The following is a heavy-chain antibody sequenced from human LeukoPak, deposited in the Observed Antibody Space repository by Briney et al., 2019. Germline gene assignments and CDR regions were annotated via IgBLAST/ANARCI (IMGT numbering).Heavy chain of an antibody. Sequence: GESLKISCKGSGYSFTSYWIGWVRQMPGKGLEWMGIIYPGDSDTRYSPAFQGQVTISADKSISTAYLQWSSLKASDTAMYYCARRFTIFGDPEKGKVNYFDYWGQGTLVTVSS. CDR1: GYSFTSYW. CDR2: IYPGDSDT. D-gene: IGHD3-3*01. J-gene: IGHJ4*02. V-gene: IGHV5-51*01. CDR3: ARRFTIFGDPEKGKVNYFDY.